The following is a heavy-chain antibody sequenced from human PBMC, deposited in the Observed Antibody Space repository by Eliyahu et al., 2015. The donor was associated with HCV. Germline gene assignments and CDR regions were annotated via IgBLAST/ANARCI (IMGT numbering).Heavy chain of an antibody. J-gene: IGHJ6*02. CDR3: XRDLKAVQFGDSFLFYGLXV. Sequence: QVQLVESGGGVVQPGKALRXSCAXSGFXXNDCDMHWARQAPGRGLXWXAGIWXEGRNEFYAESVKGRFVISRVNSKNIMYLQMNTLRVEDSATYYCXRDLKAVQFGDSFLFYGLXVWGQGTTVTVSS. V-gene: IGHV3-33*01. CDR1: GFXXNDCD. CDR2: IWXEGRNE. D-gene: IGHD3-10*01.